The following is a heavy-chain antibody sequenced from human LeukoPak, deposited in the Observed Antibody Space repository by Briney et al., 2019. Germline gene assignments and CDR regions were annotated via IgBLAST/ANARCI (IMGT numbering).Heavy chain of an antibody. Sequence: GGSLRLSCAASGFTFSDYYMSWIRQAPGKGLEWVSYISSSGSTIYYADSVKGRFTISRDNAKNSLYLQMNSLRAEDTALYYCAKVSSGWYWGYYFDYWGQGTLVTVSS. D-gene: IGHD6-19*01. CDR1: GFTFSDYY. J-gene: IGHJ4*02. CDR2: ISSSGSTI. V-gene: IGHV3-11*01. CDR3: AKVSSGWYWGYYFDY.